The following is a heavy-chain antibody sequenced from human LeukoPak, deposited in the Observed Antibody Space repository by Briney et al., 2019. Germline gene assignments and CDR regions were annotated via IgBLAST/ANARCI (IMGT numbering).Heavy chain of an antibody. V-gene: IGHV4-59*01. J-gene: IGHJ4*02. CDR2: IYYSGST. D-gene: IGHD3-10*01. CDR1: GGSISSYY. CDR3: ARSGRGNSTGFDC. Sequence: PSETLSLTCTVSGGSISSYYWSWIRQPPGKGLEWIGYIYYSGSTNYNPSLKSRGTISVDTSNNQFSLKLTSVTAADTAVYYCARSGRGNSTGFDCWGQGTLVTVSS.